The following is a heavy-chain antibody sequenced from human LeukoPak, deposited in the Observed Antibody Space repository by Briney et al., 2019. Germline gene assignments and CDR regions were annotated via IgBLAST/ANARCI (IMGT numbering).Heavy chain of an antibody. CDR1: GFSVTNNY. CDR3: ARGDGYNFFDY. CDR2: FYVGGAT. D-gene: IGHD5-24*01. V-gene: IGHV3-53*01. J-gene: IGHJ4*02. Sequence: GGSLRLPCAVSGFSVTNNYMSWVRHAPGKGLEWVSVFYVGGATYYADSVKGRFTISRDNSENTLYLQMKSLRAEDTAVYYCARGDGYNFFDYWGQGTLVTVSS.